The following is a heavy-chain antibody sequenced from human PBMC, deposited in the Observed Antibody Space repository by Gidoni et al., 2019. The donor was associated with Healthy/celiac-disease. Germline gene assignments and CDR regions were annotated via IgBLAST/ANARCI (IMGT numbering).Heavy chain of an antibody. CDR2: IYYSGST. J-gene: IGHJ4*02. Sequence: QVQLQESGPGLVKPSQTLSLTCTVSGGYISSGGYYWSWIRQHPGKGLEWIGYIYYSGSTYYNPSLKSRVTISVDTSKNQFSLKLSSVTAADTAVYYCARGRYSGYDFDYWGQGTLVTVSS. V-gene: IGHV4-31*03. CDR3: ARGRYSGYDFDY. D-gene: IGHD5-12*01. CDR1: GGYISSGGYY.